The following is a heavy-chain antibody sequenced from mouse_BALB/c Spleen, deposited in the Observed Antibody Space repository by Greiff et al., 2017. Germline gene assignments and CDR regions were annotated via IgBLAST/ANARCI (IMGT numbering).Heavy chain of an antibody. J-gene: IGHJ3*01. CDR2: ISDGGSYT. Sequence: EVQRVESGGGLVKPGGSLKLSCAASGFTFSDYYMYWVRQTPEKRLEWVATISDGGSYTYYPDSVKGRFTISRDNAKNNLYLQMSSLKSEDTAMYYCARARWLLRAYWGQGTLVTVSA. CDR1: GFTFSDYY. V-gene: IGHV5-4*02. D-gene: IGHD2-3*01. CDR3: ARARWLLRAY.